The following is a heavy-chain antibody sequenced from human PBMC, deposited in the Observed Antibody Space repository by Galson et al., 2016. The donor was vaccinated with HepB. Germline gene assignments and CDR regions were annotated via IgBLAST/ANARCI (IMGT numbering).Heavy chain of an antibody. Sequence: TVSGGSISSYYWSWIRQPPGKGLEWIGYIYYSGSTYYKPSLKSRVTISVDTSKNQFSLKLSSVTAADTAVYHCATSSGYYGTLFWGQGTLVTVSS. V-gene: IGHV4-59*01. CDR2: IYYSGST. CDR3: ATSSGYYGTLF. J-gene: IGHJ4*02. CDR1: GGSISSYY. D-gene: IGHD3-22*01.